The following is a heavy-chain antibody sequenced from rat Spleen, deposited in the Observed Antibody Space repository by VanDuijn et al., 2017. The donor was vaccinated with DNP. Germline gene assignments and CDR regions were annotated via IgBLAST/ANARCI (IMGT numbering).Heavy chain of an antibody. CDR2: ISYDGGNT. CDR3: AKGQLADY. D-gene: IGHD1-5*01. Sequence: EVQLVESGGGLVQPGRSMKHSCAASGFTFSSFSTAWVRQAPTKGLEWVASISYDGGNTYYRDSVKGRFTISRDNAGGSLYLQMDSLRSEDTSTYYCAKGQLADYWGQGVMVTVSS. CDR1: GFTFSSFS. J-gene: IGHJ2*01. V-gene: IGHV5-25*01.